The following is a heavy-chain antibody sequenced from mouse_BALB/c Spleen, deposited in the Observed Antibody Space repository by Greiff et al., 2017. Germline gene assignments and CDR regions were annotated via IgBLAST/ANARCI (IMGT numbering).Heavy chain of an antibody. CDR3: APLTTWFAY. V-gene: IGHV3-6*02. CDR1: GYSITSGYY. Sequence: EVKLQESGPGLVKPSQSLSLTCSVTGYSITSGYYWNWIRQFPGNKLEWMGYISYDGSNNYNPSLKNRISITRDTSKNQFFLKLNSVTTEDTATYYCAPLTTWFAYWGQGTLVTVSA. D-gene: IGHD1-1*01. J-gene: IGHJ3*01. CDR2: ISYDGSN.